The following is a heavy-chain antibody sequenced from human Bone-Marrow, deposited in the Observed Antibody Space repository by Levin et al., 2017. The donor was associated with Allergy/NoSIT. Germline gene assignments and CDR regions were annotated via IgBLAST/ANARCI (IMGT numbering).Heavy chain of an antibody. CDR3: ARRLSTGWHFDY. J-gene: IGHJ4*02. Sequence: PGGSLRLSCAASGFTVSSNYMSWVRQAPGKGLEWVSIIYSGGGTYYAESVKGRFTISRDSSKNTLYLQMNSLRAEDTAVYYCARRLSTGWHFDYWGQGTLVTVSS. CDR1: GFTVSSNY. V-gene: IGHV3-53*01. CDR2: IYSGGGT. D-gene: IGHD6-19*01.